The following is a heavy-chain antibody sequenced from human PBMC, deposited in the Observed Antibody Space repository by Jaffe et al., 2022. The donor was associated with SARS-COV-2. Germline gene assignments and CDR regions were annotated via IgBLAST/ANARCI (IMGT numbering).Heavy chain of an antibody. D-gene: IGHD5-12*01. CDR3: ARARSSYGYNYYFDY. CDR2: INHSGST. Sequence: QVQLQQWGAGLLKPSETLSLTCAVYGGSFSGYYWSWIRQPPGKGLEWIGEINHSGSTTYNPSLKSRVTISVDTSNNQFSLNLSSVTAADTAVLYCARARSSYGYNYYFDYWGQGTLVTVSS. V-gene: IGHV4-34*01. J-gene: IGHJ4*02. CDR1: GGSFSGYY.